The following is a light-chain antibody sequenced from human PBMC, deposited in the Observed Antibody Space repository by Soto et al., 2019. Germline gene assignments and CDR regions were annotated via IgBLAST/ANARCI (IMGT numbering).Light chain of an antibody. CDR1: QGIGRF. Sequence: DIQLTQSPSFLSASVGDRVTIACRASQGIGRFLVWYQQKPGKAPKVLIYAASTFQSGVPSRFSGSGSGTEFTLTISSLQPEDSATYYCQQHVSFPRSFGQGTKLEIK. CDR3: QQHVSFPRS. J-gene: IGKJ2*01. V-gene: IGKV1-9*01. CDR2: AAS.